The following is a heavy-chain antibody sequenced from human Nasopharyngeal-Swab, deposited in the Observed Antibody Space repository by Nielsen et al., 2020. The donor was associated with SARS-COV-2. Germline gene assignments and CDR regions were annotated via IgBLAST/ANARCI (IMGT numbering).Heavy chain of an antibody. V-gene: IGHV3-23*01. Sequence: ESLKISCAASGFIFSRYVINWVRQAPGKGLEWVSTISASGASTYYADSVKGRFTISRDNSKNTVYLQMNSLRAEDTAVYYCVKDLEVDTYSDTSGYLDYWGQGTPVIVSS. CDR2: ISASGAST. J-gene: IGHJ4*02. CDR3: VKDLEVDTYSDTSGYLDY. D-gene: IGHD3-22*01. CDR1: GFIFSRYV.